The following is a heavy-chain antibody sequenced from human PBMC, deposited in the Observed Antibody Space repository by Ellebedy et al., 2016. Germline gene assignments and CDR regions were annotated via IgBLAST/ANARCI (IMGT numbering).Heavy chain of an antibody. V-gene: IGHV3-23*01. CDR2: ISGSGGST. CDR1: GFTFSSYA. J-gene: IGHJ4*02. D-gene: IGHD3-10*01. Sequence: GESLKISXAASGFTFSSYAMSWVRQAPGKGLEWVSAISGSGGSTYYADSVKGRFTISRDNSKNTLYLQMNSLRAEDTAVYYCARGANVLLWFGELLYGDYWGQGTLVTVSS. CDR3: ARGANVLLWFGELLYGDY.